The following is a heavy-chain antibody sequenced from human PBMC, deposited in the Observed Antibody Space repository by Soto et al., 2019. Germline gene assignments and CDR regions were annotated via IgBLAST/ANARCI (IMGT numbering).Heavy chain of an antibody. Sequence: TSETLSLTCGVYVGPLSEYSWNWIRQSPGKGLEWIGQLENSGSAYYNPSLRSRVTISADTSKNQFSLKLTSVTTADTAVYFCARSFCTDTSCSIFDSWGLGTLVTVS. CDR1: VGPLSEYS. V-gene: IGHV4-34*01. CDR3: ARSFCTDTSCSIFDS. D-gene: IGHD2-2*01. J-gene: IGHJ4*01. CDR2: LENSGSA.